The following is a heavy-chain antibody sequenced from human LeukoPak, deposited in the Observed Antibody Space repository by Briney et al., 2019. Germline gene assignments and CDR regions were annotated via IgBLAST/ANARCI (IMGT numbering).Heavy chain of an antibody. Sequence: SETLSLTCAVYGGSFSAYYWSWIRQPPGKGLEWIGEIYHSGSTNYNPSLKSRVTISVDTPKNQFSLRLSSVTAADAAVYYCASLYYVWGSYPQTGGWFDPWGQGTLVTVSS. CDR2: IYHSGST. CDR1: GGSFSAYY. CDR3: ASLYYVWGSYPQTGGWFDP. V-gene: IGHV4-34*01. J-gene: IGHJ5*02. D-gene: IGHD3-16*02.